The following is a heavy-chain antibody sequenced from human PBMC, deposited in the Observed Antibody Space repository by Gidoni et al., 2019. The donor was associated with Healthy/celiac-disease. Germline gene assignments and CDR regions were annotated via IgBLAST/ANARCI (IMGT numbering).Heavy chain of an antibody. V-gene: IGHV3-23*01. CDR3: ANLHSGSYYFDY. CDR1: GFTFSSYA. D-gene: IGHD1-26*01. Sequence: EVQLLESGGGLVQPGGSLRLSCAASGFTFSSYALSWVRQAPGKGLEWVSAISGSGGSTYYADSVKGRFTISRDNSKNTLYLQMNSLRAEDTAVYYCANLHSGSYYFDYWGQGTLVTVSS. CDR2: ISGSGGST. J-gene: IGHJ4*02.